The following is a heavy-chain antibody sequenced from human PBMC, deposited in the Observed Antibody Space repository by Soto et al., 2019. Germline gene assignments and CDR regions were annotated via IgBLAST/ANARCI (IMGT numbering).Heavy chain of an antibody. CDR2: IKQDGSEK. Sequence: GGSLRLSCAASGFTFSSYWMSWVRQAPGKGLEWVANIKQDGSEKYYVDSVKGRFTISRANAKNSLYLQMNSLRAEDTAVYYCARGLDIVVVPAATCFDYWGQGTLVTVSS. D-gene: IGHD2-2*03. CDR1: GFTFSSYW. V-gene: IGHV3-7*01. CDR3: ARGLDIVVVPAATCFDY. J-gene: IGHJ4*02.